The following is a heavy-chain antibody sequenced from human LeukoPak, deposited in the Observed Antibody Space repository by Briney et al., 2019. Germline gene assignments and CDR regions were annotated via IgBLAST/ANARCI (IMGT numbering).Heavy chain of an antibody. D-gene: IGHD2-2*02. Sequence: SETLSLTCAVYGGSFSGYYWSWIRQPPGKGLEWIGEINHSGSTNYNPSLKSRVTISVDTSKNQFSLKLSSVTAADTAVYYCASIPGDYWGQGTLVTVSS. CDR2: INHSGST. J-gene: IGHJ4*02. CDR1: GGSFSGYY. V-gene: IGHV4-34*01. CDR3: ASIPGDY.